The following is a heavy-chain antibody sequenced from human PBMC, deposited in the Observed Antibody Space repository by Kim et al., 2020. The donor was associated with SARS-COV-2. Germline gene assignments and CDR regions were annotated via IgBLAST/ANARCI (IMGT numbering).Heavy chain of an antibody. CDR3: TRREGDYYGSGSYYSDY. D-gene: IGHD3-10*01. Sequence: KGRFTISRDDSKNTAYLQMNSLKTEDTAVYYCTRREGDYYGSGSYYSDYWGQGTLVTVSS. J-gene: IGHJ4*02. V-gene: IGHV3-73*01.